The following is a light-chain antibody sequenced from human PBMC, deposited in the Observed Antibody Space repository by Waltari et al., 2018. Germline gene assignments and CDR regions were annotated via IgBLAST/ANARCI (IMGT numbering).Light chain of an antibody. CDR2: KDT. CDR3: QSAESSGGLEV. V-gene: IGLV3-25*03. CDR1: ALPNQY. J-gene: IGLJ3*02. Sequence: SYELTQPPSISVSPGQTARITCPGDALPNQYAYWYQQKPGQAPLLIIYKDTARPSGIPERFSGSSSGTTVTLTISGVQAEDEADYYCQSAESSGGLEVFGRGTKLTVL.